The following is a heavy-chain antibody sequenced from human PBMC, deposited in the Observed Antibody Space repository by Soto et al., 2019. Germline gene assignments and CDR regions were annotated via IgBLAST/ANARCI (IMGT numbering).Heavy chain of an antibody. CDR2: ISSSSSYI. CDR1: GFTFSSYG. CDR3: ARAQWFGELSIDSWYFDL. D-gene: IGHD3-10*01. Sequence: GGSLRLSCAASGFTFSSYGMHWVRQAPGKGLEWVSSISSSSSYIYYADSVKGRFTISRDNAKNSLYLQMNSLRAEDTAVYYCARAQWFGELSIDSWYFDLWGRGTLVTV. V-gene: IGHV3-21*01. J-gene: IGHJ2*01.